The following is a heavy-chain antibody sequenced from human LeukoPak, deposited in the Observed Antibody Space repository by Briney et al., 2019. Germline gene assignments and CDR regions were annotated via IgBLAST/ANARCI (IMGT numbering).Heavy chain of an antibody. CDR3: AREVVSAAKYDY. Sequence: SQTLSLTCTVSGGSISSGSYYWSWIRQPAGKGLEWIGRIYTSGSTNYNPSLKSRVTISVDTSKNQFPLKLSSVTAADTAVYYCAREVVSAAKYDYWGQGTLVTVSS. D-gene: IGHD2-2*01. J-gene: IGHJ4*02. CDR2: IYTSGST. CDR1: GGSISSGSYY. V-gene: IGHV4-61*02.